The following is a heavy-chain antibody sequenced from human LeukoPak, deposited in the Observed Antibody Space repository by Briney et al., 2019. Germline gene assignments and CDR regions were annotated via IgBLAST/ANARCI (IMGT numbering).Heavy chain of an antibody. Sequence: PGGSLRLSCAASGFTFSTFGMSWVRRAPGKGPEWVSGITCSGATTYYADSVKGRFTISRDNSQNTLYLQMNTLRAEDPAVYYCAKVVSGFHFDCWGQGTLVTVS. V-gene: IGHV3-23*01. D-gene: IGHD1-26*01. CDR1: GFTFSTFG. CDR2: ITCSGATT. CDR3: AKVVSGFHFDC. J-gene: IGHJ4*02.